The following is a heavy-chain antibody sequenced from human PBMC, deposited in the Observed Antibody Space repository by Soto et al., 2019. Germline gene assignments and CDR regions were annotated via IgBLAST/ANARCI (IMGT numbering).Heavy chain of an antibody. Sequence: QVQLVQSGAEVKKPGSSVKVSCKASGGTFSSYAISWVRQAPGQGLEWMGGIIPIFGTANYAQKFQGRVTITADESTSPAYMELSSLRSEDTAVYYCAARGIAVAGTILQFDYWGQGTLVTVSS. D-gene: IGHD6-19*01. CDR2: IIPIFGTA. V-gene: IGHV1-69*12. J-gene: IGHJ4*02. CDR1: GGTFSSYA. CDR3: AARGIAVAGTILQFDY.